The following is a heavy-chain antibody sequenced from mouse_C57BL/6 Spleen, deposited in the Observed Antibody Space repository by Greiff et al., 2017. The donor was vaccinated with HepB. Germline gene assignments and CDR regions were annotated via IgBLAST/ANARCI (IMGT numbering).Heavy chain of an antibody. D-gene: IGHD2-10*01. Sequence: LQQPGAELVKPGASVKLSCKASGYTFTSYWMQWVKQRPGQGLEWIGEIDPSDSYTNYNQKFKGKATLTVDTSSSTAYMQLSSLTSEDSAVYYCASLLLFYAMDYWGQGTSVTVSS. J-gene: IGHJ4*01. CDR3: ASLLLFYAMDY. CDR2: IDPSDSYT. V-gene: IGHV1-50*01. CDR1: GYTFTSYW.